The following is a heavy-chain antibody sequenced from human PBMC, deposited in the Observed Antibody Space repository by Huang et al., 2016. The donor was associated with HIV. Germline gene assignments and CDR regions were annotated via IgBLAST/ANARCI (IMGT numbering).Heavy chain of an antibody. CDR1: GGSIRSDNYY. V-gene: IGHV4-39*02. D-gene: IGHD3-10*01. CDR2: SYYSGST. Sequence: QLQLQESGPGLVKPSETLSLTCTVSGGSIRSDNYYWGWIRQPPGKGLEWIGSSYYSGSTDYNPSLKRRVTITVDTSKNHCALRMRSVTAADTAVYYCARLPGSITMIRGVITDPYWGQGTLVTVSS. CDR3: ARLPGSITMIRGVITDPY. J-gene: IGHJ4*02.